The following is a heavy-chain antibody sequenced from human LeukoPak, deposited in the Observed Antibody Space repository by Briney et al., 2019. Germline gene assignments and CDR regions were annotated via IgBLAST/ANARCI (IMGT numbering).Heavy chain of an antibody. D-gene: IGHD2-2*02. CDR2: MNPNSGNT. J-gene: IGHJ4*02. V-gene: IGHV1-8*01. Sequence: ASVKVSCKASGYTFTSYDINWVRQATGQGLEWMGWMNPNSGNTGYAQKFQGRVTITADESTSTAYMELSSLRSEDTAVYYCARVERYCSSTSCYRGPYYFDYWGQGTLVTVSS. CDR3: ARVERYCSSTSCYRGPYYFDY. CDR1: GYTFTSYD.